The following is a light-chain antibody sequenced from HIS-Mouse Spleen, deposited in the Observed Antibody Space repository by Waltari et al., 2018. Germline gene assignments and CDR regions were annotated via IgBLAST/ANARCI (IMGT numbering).Light chain of an antibody. CDR1: QSVSSN. Sequence: EIVMTQSPATMSVSPGERATLSCRASQSVSSNLAWYQQKPGQAPRLIIYGPSTRATGIPARFSGSGSGTEFTLTISSMQSEDFAVYYCQQYNNWPPITFGQGTRLEIK. CDR3: QQYNNWPPIT. V-gene: IGKV3-15*01. J-gene: IGKJ5*01. CDR2: GPS.